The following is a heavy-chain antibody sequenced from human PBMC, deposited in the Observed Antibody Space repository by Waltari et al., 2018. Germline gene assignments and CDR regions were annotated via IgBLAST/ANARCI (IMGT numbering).Heavy chain of an antibody. D-gene: IGHD3-22*01. CDR3: ARGGYYDSSGYIDY. Sequence: EVQLVESGGGLVKPGGSLRLSCAASGFTFSSYSMNWVRQAPGKGLEGVSSIRSRSSYIYYADSVKGRFTISRDNAKNSLYLQMNSLRAEDTAVNYCARGGYYDSSGYIDYWGQGTLVTVSS. CDR2: IRSRSSYI. V-gene: IGHV3-21*01. CDR1: GFTFSSYS. J-gene: IGHJ4*02.